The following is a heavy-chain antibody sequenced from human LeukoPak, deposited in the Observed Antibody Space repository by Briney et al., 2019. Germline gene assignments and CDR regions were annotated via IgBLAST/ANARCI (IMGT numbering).Heavy chain of an antibody. CDR2: ISPNSGGT. D-gene: IGHD3-22*01. J-gene: IGHJ4*02. V-gene: IGHV1-2*02. CDR1: GYTFTGYY. Sequence: ASVKVSCKASGYTFTGYYMHWVRQAPGQGLEWMGWISPNSGGTNYAQKFQGRVTMTRDTSISTAYMELSRLGSDDTAVYYCARVASRTTYYYDSSGYYPPDYWGQGTLVTVSS. CDR3: ARVASRTTYYYDSSGYYPPDY.